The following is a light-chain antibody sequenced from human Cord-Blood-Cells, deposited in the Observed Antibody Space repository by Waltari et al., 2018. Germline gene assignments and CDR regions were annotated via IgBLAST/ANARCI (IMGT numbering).Light chain of an antibody. Sequence: QSALTQPASVSGSPGQSITISCTGTSSDVGGYNYVSWYQQHPGKAPKLMIYDVSNRPSGFSKRCSGSKSGNTASLTISGLQAEDEADYYCSSYTSSSTVFGGGTKLTVL. CDR2: DVS. CDR3: SSYTSSSTV. V-gene: IGLV2-14*03. CDR1: SSDVGGYNY. J-gene: IGLJ3*02.